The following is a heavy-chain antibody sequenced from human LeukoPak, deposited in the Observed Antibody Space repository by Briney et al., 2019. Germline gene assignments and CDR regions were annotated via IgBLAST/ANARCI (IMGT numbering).Heavy chain of an antibody. D-gene: IGHD6-13*01. CDR3: ARDLGYSSSWIDY. CDR1: GFTFSSSG. V-gene: IGHV3-33*01. CDR2: IWYDGSHK. Sequence: GRSLRLSCAASGFTFSSSGMHWVRQAPGKGLEWVALIWYDGSHKYYADSVKGRFTISRDNSKNTLYLRMNSLRAEDTAVYYCARDLGYSSSWIDYWGQGTLVPVSS. J-gene: IGHJ4*02.